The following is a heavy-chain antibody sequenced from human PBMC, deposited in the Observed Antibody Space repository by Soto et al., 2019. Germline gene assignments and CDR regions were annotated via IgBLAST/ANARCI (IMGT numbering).Heavy chain of an antibody. CDR3: ARESLGYCSGGRCYGPNWFDP. CDR1: GYTFTSYG. CDR2: ISAYNGNT. J-gene: IGHJ5*02. D-gene: IGHD2-15*01. Sequence: GASVKVSCKASGYTFTSYGISWVRQAPGQGLEWMGWISAYNGNTNYAQKLQGRVTMTTDTSTSTAYMELRSLRSDDTAVYYCARESLGYCSGGRCYGPNWFDPWGQGTLVTVSS. V-gene: IGHV1-18*01.